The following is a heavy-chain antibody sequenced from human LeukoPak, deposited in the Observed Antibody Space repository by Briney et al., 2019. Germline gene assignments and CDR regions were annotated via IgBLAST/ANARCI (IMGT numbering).Heavy chain of an antibody. Sequence: SETLSPTCAVYGGSFSDYYWSWIRQPPGKGLEWIGEINHSGSTNYNPSLESRVTISVDTSKNQFSLKMRSVTAADTAVYYCARPNPHGVLPSYYFDSWGQGTLVTVSS. J-gene: IGHJ4*02. V-gene: IGHV4-34*01. CDR2: INHSGST. CDR3: ARPNPHGVLPSYYFDS. CDR1: GGSFSDYY.